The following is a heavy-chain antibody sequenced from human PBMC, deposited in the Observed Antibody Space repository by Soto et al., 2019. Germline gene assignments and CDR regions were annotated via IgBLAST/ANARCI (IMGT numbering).Heavy chain of an antibody. Sequence: GESLKISCKGSGYSFTSYWIGRVRQMPGKGLEWMGIIYPGDSDTRYSPSFQGQVTISADKCISTAYLQWGSLKASDTAMYYCARGGAVNPEVPLNSFHYAIGVCGQGTTVTLSS. CDR3: ARGGAVNPEVPLNSFHYAIGV. D-gene: IGHD3-16*01. CDR1: GYSFTSYW. V-gene: IGHV5-51*01. CDR2: IYPGDSDT. J-gene: IGHJ6*02.